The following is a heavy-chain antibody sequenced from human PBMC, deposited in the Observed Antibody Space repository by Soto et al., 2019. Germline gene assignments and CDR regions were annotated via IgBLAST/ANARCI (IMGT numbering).Heavy chain of an antibody. CDR3: ARVTRGFYFDY. V-gene: IGHV4-34*01. J-gene: IGHJ4*02. CDR1: GGSVSGSY. CDR2: INHSGST. Sequence: SSESLSVTGPVYGGSVSGSYWSWIRQPPGKGLEWIGEINHSGSTNYNPSLKSRVTISVDTSKNQFSLKLSSVTAADTAVYYCARVTRGFYFDYWGQGTLVTVS. D-gene: IGHD3-10*01.